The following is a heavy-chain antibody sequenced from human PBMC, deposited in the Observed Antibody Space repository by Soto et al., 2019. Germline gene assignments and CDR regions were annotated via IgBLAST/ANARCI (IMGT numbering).Heavy chain of an antibody. D-gene: IGHD3-10*01. CDR2: IYHNGSP. V-gene: IGHV4-4*02. CDR1: GGSISSTNC. CDR3: GRWLGTSYGMDV. Sequence: PSETLSLTCAVSGGSISSTNCWSFVRQSPGKGLEWIGEIYHNGSPDYNPSLKSRVTISVDKSKNHVFLKLTSVTAADTAMYFCGRWLGTSYGMDVWGQGTAVTVSS. J-gene: IGHJ6*02.